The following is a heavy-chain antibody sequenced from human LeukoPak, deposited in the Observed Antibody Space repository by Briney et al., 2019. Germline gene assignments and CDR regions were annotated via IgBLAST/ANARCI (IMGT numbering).Heavy chain of an antibody. D-gene: IGHD3-22*01. Sequence: ASVKVSCKVSGYTLTALSTHWVRQAPGKGLEWMGGFDPEDGEAIYAQKFQGRVTMTEDTSTDTAYMELSSLRSEDTAVYYCTTANRLTRDSSGYYPDSWGQGTLVTVSS. CDR1: GYTLTALS. V-gene: IGHV1-24*01. CDR3: TTANRLTRDSSGYYPDS. CDR2: FDPEDGEA. J-gene: IGHJ4*02.